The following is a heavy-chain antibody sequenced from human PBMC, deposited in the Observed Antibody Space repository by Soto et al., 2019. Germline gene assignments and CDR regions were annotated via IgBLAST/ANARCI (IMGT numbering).Heavy chain of an antibody. D-gene: IGHD4-17*01. J-gene: IGHJ6*02. V-gene: IGHV1-46*02. CDR1: GYTFNAFY. CDR2: INPSGDGT. Sequence: ASVKVSCKAFGYTFNAFYMHWVLQSPLQGLEWMGVINPSGDGTSYAQKFQGRVTMTRDTSTSTVYMELSSLRSEDTAVYYCARVALGYDYADVWGQGTTVTVSS. CDR3: ARVALGYDYADV.